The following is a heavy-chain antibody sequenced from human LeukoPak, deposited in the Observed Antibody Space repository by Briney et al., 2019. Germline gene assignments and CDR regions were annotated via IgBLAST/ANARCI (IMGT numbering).Heavy chain of an antibody. V-gene: IGHV3-7*01. CDR3: AIGVYHSDY. Sequence: PGGSLRLSCAASGFTFSSHWMTWVRQAPGKGLEWVANINQDGSERYYVDSVKGRFTISRDNAKNSLYLQMNSLRAEDTAVYYCAIGVYHSDYWGQGTLVTVSS. CDR2: INQDGSER. D-gene: IGHD3-3*01. J-gene: IGHJ4*02. CDR1: GFTFSSHW.